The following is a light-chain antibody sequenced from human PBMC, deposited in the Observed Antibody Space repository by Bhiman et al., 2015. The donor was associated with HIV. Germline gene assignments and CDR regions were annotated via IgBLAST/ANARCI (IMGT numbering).Light chain of an antibody. CDR2: QDN. J-gene: IGLJ1*01. Sequence: YELTQPPSVSVYPGQTASITCSGDKLGEQYVCWYQQRAGQSPVLVMYQDNKRPSGIPERFSGSNSGNTATLTISGTQPMDESDYYCQAWDSSSRVFGTGTKVTVL. CDR1: KLGEQY. CDR3: QAWDSSSRV. V-gene: IGLV3-1*01.